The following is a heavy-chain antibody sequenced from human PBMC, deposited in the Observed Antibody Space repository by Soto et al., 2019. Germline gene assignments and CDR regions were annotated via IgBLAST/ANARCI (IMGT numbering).Heavy chain of an antibody. D-gene: IGHD1-1*01. Sequence: EVQLLESGGGLVQPGGSLRLSCAASGFTFSAYAMGWVRQAPGKGLEWVSTIHGGGAATHYADSVKGRFTISRDDSKNTLYAQMNSLRAEDTAVYYCAKFEGHPLEYWYLDFWGRGTLVPVSS. CDR1: GFTFSAYA. CDR2: IHGGGAAT. CDR3: AKFEGHPLEYWYLDF. V-gene: IGHV3-23*01. J-gene: IGHJ2*01.